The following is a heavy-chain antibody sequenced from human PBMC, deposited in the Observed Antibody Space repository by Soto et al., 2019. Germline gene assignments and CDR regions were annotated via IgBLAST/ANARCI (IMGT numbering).Heavy chain of an antibody. CDR1: GGPFSSYA. Sequence: QVQLVQSGAEVKKPGSSVKVSCKASGGPFSSYAISWVRQAPGQGLEWMGGIIPIFGTANYAQKFQGRVTITADESTSTAYMELSSLRSEDTAVYYCASPPPHHYYYGMDVWGQGTTVTVSS. CDR2: IIPIFGTA. CDR3: ASPPPHHYYYGMDV. V-gene: IGHV1-69*12. J-gene: IGHJ6*02.